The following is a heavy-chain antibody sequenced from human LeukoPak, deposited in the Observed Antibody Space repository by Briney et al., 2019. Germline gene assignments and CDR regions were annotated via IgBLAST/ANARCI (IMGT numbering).Heavy chain of an antibody. Sequence: GASVKVSCKASGYTFTNFAMHWVRQAPGQRLEWLGWINGGNDDTKYLQKFQDRVTVTWDTSASTASMELSSLRPEDTAVYYCARDRGTASWNFDYWGQGTLVTVSS. D-gene: IGHD2-2*01. CDR2: INGGNDDT. CDR1: GYTFTNFA. CDR3: ARDRGTASWNFDY. V-gene: IGHV1-3*01. J-gene: IGHJ4*02.